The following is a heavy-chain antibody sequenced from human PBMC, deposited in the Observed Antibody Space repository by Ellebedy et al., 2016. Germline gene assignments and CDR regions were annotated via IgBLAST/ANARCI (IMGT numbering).Heavy chain of an antibody. Sequence: SETLSLTCTVSGASISSNLYYWAWIRQSPGKGLEWIGHILYTGTTFYSPSLKSRLTVSVDTSENQFSLKLTSVTAADPAEYFCARLDFSNAGGFFDHWGQGTLVTVSS. CDR1: GASISSNLYY. CDR3: ARLDFSNAGGFFDH. J-gene: IGHJ4*02. CDR2: ILYTGTT. D-gene: IGHD4-11*01. V-gene: IGHV4-39*01.